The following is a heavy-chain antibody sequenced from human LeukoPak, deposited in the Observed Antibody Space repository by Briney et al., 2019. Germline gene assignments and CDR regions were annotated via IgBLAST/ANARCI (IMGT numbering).Heavy chain of an antibody. CDR1: GGSIGSYY. Sequence: SETLSLTCTVSGGSIGSYYWSWIRQPPGKGLEWIGYINYSGTTNYNPSLKSRVSISVDTSKNQFSLKLSSVTAADTAAYYCARGTMMVGPWGQGTQVTVSS. CDR3: ARGTMMVGP. J-gene: IGHJ5*02. D-gene: IGHD3-22*01. CDR2: INYSGTT. V-gene: IGHV4-59*01.